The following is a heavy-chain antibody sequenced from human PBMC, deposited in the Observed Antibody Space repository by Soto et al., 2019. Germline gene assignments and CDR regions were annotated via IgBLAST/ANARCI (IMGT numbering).Heavy chain of an antibody. CDR1: GGSISSGGYY. CDR3: ARDVAGGRSNDS. D-gene: IGHD3-16*01. V-gene: IGHV4-30-4*08. J-gene: IGHJ4*02. Sequence: PSETLSLTCTVSGGSISSGGYYWSWIRQHPGKGLEWIGYIYYSGSPYYNPSLKSRVTISVDTSKNQFSLKLSSVTAADTAVYYCARDVAGGRSNDSWGQGTLVTVSS. CDR2: IYYSGSP.